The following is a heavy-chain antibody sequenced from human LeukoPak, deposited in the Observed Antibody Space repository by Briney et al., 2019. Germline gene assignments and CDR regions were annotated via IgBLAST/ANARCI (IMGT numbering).Heavy chain of an antibody. CDR2: ISYDGSNK. J-gene: IGHJ4*02. D-gene: IGHD3-9*01. CDR3: ASMDLVTFDY. V-gene: IGHV3-30-3*01. Sequence: SCKASGYTFTNYYMHWVRQAPGKGLEWVAVISYDGSNKYYVDSVKGRFTISRDNSKNTLYLQMNSLRVEDTAVYHCASMDLVTFDYWGQGTLVTISS. CDR1: GYTFTNYY.